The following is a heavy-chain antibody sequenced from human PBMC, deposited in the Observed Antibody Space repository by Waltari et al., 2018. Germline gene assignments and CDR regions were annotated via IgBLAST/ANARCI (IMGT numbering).Heavy chain of an antibody. V-gene: IGHV3-30*04. CDR3: ARSPHGWNPPGGTFDL. CDR1: GFTFNSYA. CDR2: ISFDASKI. D-gene: IGHD1-1*01. Sequence: QVHLVESGGGVVQPGKSLNLPCAASGFTFNSYAFHWVRLATGKGLEWVASISFDASKIYYGAAVKGRFSISRDDPKSTLSLQMDSLRPEDTALYYCARSPHGWNPPGGTFDLWGRGTLVIVSS. J-gene: IGHJ2*01.